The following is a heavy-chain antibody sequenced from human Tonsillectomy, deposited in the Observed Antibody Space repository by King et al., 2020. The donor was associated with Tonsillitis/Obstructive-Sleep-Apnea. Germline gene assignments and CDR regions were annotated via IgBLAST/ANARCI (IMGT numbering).Heavy chain of an antibody. CDR1: GFTFSSYG. CDR3: AKDFDYGMDV. CDR2: ISYDGSNK. V-gene: IGHV3-30*18. Sequence: VQLVQSGGGVVQPGRSLRLSCAASGFTFSSYGMHWVRQAPGKGLELVAVISYDGSNKYYADSVKGRFTISRDNAKNRLYLQMNSLRAEDTAVYYCAKDFDYGMDVWGQGTTVTVSS. J-gene: IGHJ6*02.